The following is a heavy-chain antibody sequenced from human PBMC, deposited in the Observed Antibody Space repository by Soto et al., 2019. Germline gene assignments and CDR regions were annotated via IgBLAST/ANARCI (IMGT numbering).Heavy chain of an antibody. V-gene: IGHV3-33*01. D-gene: IGHD2-2*01. CDR3: ARDGQDIVVVPAATWDYYYYMDV. Sequence: QVQLVESGGGVVQPGRSLRLSCAASGFTFISYGMHWVRQAPGKGLEWVAVIWYDGSNKYYADSVKGRFTISRDNSKNTLFLQMNSLRAEDTAVYYCARDGQDIVVVPAATWDYYYYMDVWGKGTTVTVSS. CDR1: GFTFISYG. J-gene: IGHJ6*03. CDR2: IWYDGSNK.